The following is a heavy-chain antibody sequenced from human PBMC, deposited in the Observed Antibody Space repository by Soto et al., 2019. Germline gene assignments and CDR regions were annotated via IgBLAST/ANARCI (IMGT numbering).Heavy chain of an antibody. V-gene: IGHV4-34*01. CDR3: ASQRPTVTTFDY. CDR1: GGSFNGYY. CDR2: INHSGIT. J-gene: IGHJ4*02. Sequence: QVQLRQWGAGLVKPSETLSLTCAVYGGSFNGYYWNWIRQPPGKGLEWIGEINHSGITNYNPSLKCRVSISVDTSKIQFSLRLSSVTPADTAGYYCASQRPTVTTFDYWGQGTLVTVTS. D-gene: IGHD4-17*01.